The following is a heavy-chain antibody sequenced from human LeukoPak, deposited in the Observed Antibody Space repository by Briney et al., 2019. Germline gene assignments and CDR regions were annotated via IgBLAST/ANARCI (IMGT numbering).Heavy chain of an antibody. CDR1: GYSFTSYL. CDR3: ARHVSPGLVMNWFDP. D-gene: IGHD1-26*01. Sequence: GESLKISCKGSGYSFTSYLIGWVRQMPGKGLEWMGIIYPGDSDTRYSPSFQGQVTISADKSISTAYLQWSSLKASDTAMYYCARHVSPGLVMNWFDPWGQGTLVTVSS. V-gene: IGHV5-51*01. CDR2: IYPGDSDT. J-gene: IGHJ5*02.